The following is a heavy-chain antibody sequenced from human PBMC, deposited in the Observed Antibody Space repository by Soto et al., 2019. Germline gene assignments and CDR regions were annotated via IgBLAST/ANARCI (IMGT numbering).Heavy chain of an antibody. Sequence: QVQLVESGGGVVQPGRSLRLSCAVSGFTVSTYGMHWVRQAPGKGLEWVADISRDGGTKYYADSVKGRVTISRDNSRNTLVLEMNSLRGDEMAVYYCGGEVASGYWGQGTLGTVSS. J-gene: IGHJ4*02. CDR1: GFTVSTYG. CDR2: ISRDGGTK. D-gene: IGHD2-21*01. CDR3: GGEVASGY. V-gene: IGHV3-30*03.